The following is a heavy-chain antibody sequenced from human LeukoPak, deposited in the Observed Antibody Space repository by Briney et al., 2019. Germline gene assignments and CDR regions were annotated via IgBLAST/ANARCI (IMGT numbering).Heavy chain of an antibody. J-gene: IGHJ4*02. Sequence: GESLKIFCKGSGYSFTSYWIGWVRQMPGKGLEWMGIIYPGDSDTRYSPSFQGQVTISADKSISTAYLQWSSLKASDTAMYYCARLPPDIVVVVAATYFDYWGQGTLVTVSS. CDR3: ARLPPDIVVVVAATYFDY. D-gene: IGHD2-15*01. CDR2: IYPGDSDT. CDR1: GYSFTSYW. V-gene: IGHV5-51*01.